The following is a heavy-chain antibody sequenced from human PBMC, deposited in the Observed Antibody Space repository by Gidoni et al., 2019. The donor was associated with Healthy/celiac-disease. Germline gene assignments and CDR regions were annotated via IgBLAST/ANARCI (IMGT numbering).Heavy chain of an antibody. J-gene: IGHJ5*02. Sequence: QLQLQESGPGLVTPSETLSLTCTVSGGSISSSSYYWGWIRPPPGKGLEWIGSIYYSGSTYYNPSLKSRVTISVDTSKNQFSLKLSSVTAADTAVYYCASYRIAAAGTNCNWFDPWGQGTLVTVSS. CDR3: ASYRIAAAGTNCNWFDP. CDR1: GGSISSSSYY. CDR2: IYYSGST. V-gene: IGHV4-39*07. D-gene: IGHD6-13*01.